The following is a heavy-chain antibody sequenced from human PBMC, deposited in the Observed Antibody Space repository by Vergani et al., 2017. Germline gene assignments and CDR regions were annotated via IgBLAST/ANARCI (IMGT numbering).Heavy chain of an antibody. Sequence: QLVESGGGWVQPGGSLRLSCAASGFTFSSYGMHWVRQAPGKGLEWVSGISGSGVSAYYTDSVKGRFTISRDNSKNMLFLQMNNLRTEDTAIYYCAKQYFVSGNYLFDYWGQGTLVTVSS. J-gene: IGHJ4*02. D-gene: IGHD3-10*01. CDR2: ISGSGVSA. V-gene: IGHV3-23*04. CDR3: AKQYFVSGNYLFDY. CDR1: GFTFSSYG.